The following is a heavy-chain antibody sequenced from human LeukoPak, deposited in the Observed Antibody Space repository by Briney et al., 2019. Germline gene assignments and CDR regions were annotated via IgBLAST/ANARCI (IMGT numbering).Heavy chain of an antibody. CDR1: GFTFSSYG. J-gene: IGHJ4*02. D-gene: IGHD4-17*01. CDR3: ARDPSARYGELGKIDY. V-gene: IGHV3-30*02. CDR2: IRYDVSNK. Sequence: GGSLRLSCAASGFTFSSYGMHWVRQAPGKGLEWVAFIRYDVSNKYYADSVKGRFTISRDNSKNTLYLQMNSLRVEDTSVYYCARDPSARYGELGKIDYWGQGTLVTVSS.